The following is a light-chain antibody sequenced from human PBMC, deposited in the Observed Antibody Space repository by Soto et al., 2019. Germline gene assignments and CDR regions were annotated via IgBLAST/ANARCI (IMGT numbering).Light chain of an antibody. J-gene: IGKJ3*01. V-gene: IGKV2-30*01. CDR3: MQGIHSKIFGQGGI. CDR2: QVS. Sequence: DAVMTQSPLSLSVTLGQPASISCRSSHSLVYSDGNTYLNWFQQRPGQSPRRLIYQVSKRDSGVSDRFSGSGSGTDFTLKISRVEAEDVGVYYCMQGIHSKIFGQGGIFGPGTKVDIK. CDR1: HSLVYSDGNTY.